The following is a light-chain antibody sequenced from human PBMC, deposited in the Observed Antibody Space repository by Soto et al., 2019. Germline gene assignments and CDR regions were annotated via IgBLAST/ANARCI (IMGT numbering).Light chain of an antibody. CDR1: QGISSY. V-gene: IGKV1-9*01. CDR3: QQLNSYPL. Sequence: DIQLTQSQSFLSASVGDRVTITCRASQGISSYLAWYQQKPGKAPKLLIYAASTLQSGVPSRFSGSGYGTEFTLTISSLQPEDFATYYCQQLNSYPLFGPGTKVDIK. CDR2: AAS. J-gene: IGKJ3*01.